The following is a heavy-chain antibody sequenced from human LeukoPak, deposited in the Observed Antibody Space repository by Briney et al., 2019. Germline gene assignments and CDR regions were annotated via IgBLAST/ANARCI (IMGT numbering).Heavy chain of an antibody. CDR1: GFTFNSYW. Sequence: GGSLRLSCAASGFTFNSYWMSWVRQAPGKGLEWVATIKEDGSVTFYVDSVKGRFSISRDNSKNSLYLQMNSLRAEHTAVYYCARYPRCFDYWGQGSLVTVSS. V-gene: IGHV3-7*03. CDR3: ARYPRCFDY. D-gene: IGHD4-17*01. J-gene: IGHJ4*02. CDR2: IKEDGSVT.